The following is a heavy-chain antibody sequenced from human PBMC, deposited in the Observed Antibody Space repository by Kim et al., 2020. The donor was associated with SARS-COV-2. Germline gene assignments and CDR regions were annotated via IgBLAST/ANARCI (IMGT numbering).Heavy chain of an antibody. D-gene: IGHD6-19*01. CDR1: GFTFDDYA. Sequence: GGSLRLSCAASGFTFDDYAMHWVRQAPGKGLEWVSGISWNSGSIGYADSVKGRFTISRDNAKNSLYLQMNSLRAEDTALYYCAKDLGRYSSGWEEVFDYWGQGTLVTVSS. J-gene: IGHJ4*02. CDR2: ISWNSGSI. V-gene: IGHV3-9*01. CDR3: AKDLGRYSSGWEEVFDY.